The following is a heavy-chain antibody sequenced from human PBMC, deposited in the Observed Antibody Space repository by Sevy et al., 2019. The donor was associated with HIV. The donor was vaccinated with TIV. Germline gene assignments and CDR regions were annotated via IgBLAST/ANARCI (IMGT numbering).Heavy chain of an antibody. V-gene: IGHV3-21*01. CDR3: ARDRRDIVVVPAPYYYYGMDV. CDR1: GFTFSSYS. D-gene: IGHD2-2*01. Sequence: GGSLRLSCAASGFTFSSYSMNWVRQAPAKGLEWVSSVSSSSSYIYYADSVKGRFTISRDNAKNSLYLKMNSLRAEATAVYYCARDRRDIVVVPAPYYYYGMDVWGQGTTVTVSS. CDR2: VSSSSSYI. J-gene: IGHJ6*02.